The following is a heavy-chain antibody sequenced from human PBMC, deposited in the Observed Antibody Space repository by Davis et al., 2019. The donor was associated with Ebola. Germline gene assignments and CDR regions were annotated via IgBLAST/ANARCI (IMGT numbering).Heavy chain of an antibody. CDR1: GFTFSSYA. Sequence: PGGSLRLSCAASGFTFSSYAMSWVRQAPGKGLEWVSAISGSGGSTYYADSVKGRFTISRDNSKNTLYLQMNSLRAEDTAVYYCAKTGYTVVVPAATAFDYWGQGTLVTVSS. D-gene: IGHD2-2*01. J-gene: IGHJ4*02. CDR3: AKTGYTVVVPAATAFDY. CDR2: ISGSGGST. V-gene: IGHV3-23*01.